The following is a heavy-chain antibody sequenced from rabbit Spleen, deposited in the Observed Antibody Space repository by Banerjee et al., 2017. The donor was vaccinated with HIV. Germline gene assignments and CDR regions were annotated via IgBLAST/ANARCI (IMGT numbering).Heavy chain of an antibody. CDR2: IAGSSTFT. V-gene: IGHV1S45*01. CDR3: ARDTGSSFSSYGMDL. D-gene: IGHD8-1*01. J-gene: IGHJ6*01. Sequence: QEQLVESGGGLVKPEGSLKLSCTASGFSFSNKAVMCWVRQAPGKGLEWISCIAGSSTFTYFATWAKGRFTISKTSSTTVTLQMTRLTAADTATYFCARDTGSSFSSYGMDLWGPGTLVTVS. CDR1: GFSFSNKAV.